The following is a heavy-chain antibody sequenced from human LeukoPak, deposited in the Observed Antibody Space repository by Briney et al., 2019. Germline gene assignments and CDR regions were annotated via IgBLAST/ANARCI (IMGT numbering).Heavy chain of an antibody. CDR1: GFTFSSYA. D-gene: IGHD1-14*01. V-gene: IGHV3-30*14. J-gene: IGHJ4*02. CDR3: ASPAAGRTDLDY. CDR2: ISYDGSNK. Sequence: PGGSLRLSCAASGFTFSSYAMHWVRQAPGKGLEWVAVISYDGSNKYYADSVKGRFTISRDNSKNTLYLQMGSLRAEDMAVYYCASPAAGRTDLDYWGQGTLVTVSS.